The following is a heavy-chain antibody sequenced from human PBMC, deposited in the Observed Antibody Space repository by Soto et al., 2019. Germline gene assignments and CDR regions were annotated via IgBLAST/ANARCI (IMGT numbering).Heavy chain of an antibody. J-gene: IGHJ4*02. CDR3: AKGRGGSGSLTPRVDF. Sequence: EVQLLESGGGLVQPGGSLRLSCAASGFTFNNYAMTWVRQAPGKGLEWVSAISGGGDTTSYADSVKGRFTVSRDGSKNTLYLQMGSMRAEDTALYYCAKGRGGSGSLTPRVDFGGQVTLVTVSS. V-gene: IGHV3-23*01. CDR2: ISGGGDTT. D-gene: IGHD3-10*01. CDR1: GFTFNNYA.